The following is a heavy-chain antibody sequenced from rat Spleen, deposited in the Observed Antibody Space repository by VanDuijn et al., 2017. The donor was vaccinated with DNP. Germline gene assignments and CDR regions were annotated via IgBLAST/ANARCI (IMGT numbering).Heavy chain of an antibody. Sequence: EVQLVESGGDLVQPGRSLKLSCVASGFTFSTFWMTWIRQVPGKGLEWVASITTSGGNTYYPDSVKGRFTISRDDATRPLYLQMDSLRSEEPATYYCTRGGTYYFDYWGQGVMVTVSS. CDR1: GFTFSTFW. CDR3: TRGGTYYFDY. CDR2: ITTSGGNT. V-gene: IGHV5-31*01. J-gene: IGHJ2*01.